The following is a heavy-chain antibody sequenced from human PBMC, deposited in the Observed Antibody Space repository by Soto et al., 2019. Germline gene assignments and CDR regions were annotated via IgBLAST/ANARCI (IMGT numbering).Heavy chain of an antibody. CDR2: INHSGST. D-gene: IGHD5-18*01. V-gene: IGHV4-34*01. CDR3: ARSVDTAMAYYFDY. Sequence: SETLSLTCAVYGGSFSGYYWSWIRQPPGKGLEWIGEINHSGSTNYNPSLKSRVTISVDTSKNQFSLKLSSVTAADTAVYYCARSVDTAMAYYFDYWGQGTLVTVSS. J-gene: IGHJ4*02. CDR1: GGSFSGYY.